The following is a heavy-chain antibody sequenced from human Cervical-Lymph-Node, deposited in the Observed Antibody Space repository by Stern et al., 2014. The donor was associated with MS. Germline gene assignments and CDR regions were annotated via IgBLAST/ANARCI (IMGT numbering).Heavy chain of an antibody. CDR3: AHTDYSSALQDAFDV. CDR1: GFSLSSNGVG. Sequence: EESGPTLVKPTQTLTLTCSFSGFSLSSNGVGVGWIRQPPGKALEWLALPHWDDDKRYSPFLKSRLTITKDTSKNQVVLTVTNMDPVDTATYYCAHTDYSSALQDAFDVWGQGTVVTVSS. CDR2: PHWDDDK. V-gene: IGHV2-5*02. D-gene: IGHD6-19*01. J-gene: IGHJ3*01.